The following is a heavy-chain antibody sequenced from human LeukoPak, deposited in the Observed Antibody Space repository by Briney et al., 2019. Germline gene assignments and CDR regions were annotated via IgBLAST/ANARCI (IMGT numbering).Heavy chain of an antibody. CDR2: FSGGGDS. Sequence: PGGSLRLSCAVSGFTSGTYAVSWVRQAPGKGLEWVSAFSGGGDSYYADSVRGRFTISRDNSKKILYLQMNSLRAEDTAVYYCGKEVERHFDLKYWGQGTLVTVSS. CDR3: GKEVERHFDLKY. V-gene: IGHV3-23*01. CDR1: GFTSGTYA. J-gene: IGHJ4*02. D-gene: IGHD2/OR15-2a*01.